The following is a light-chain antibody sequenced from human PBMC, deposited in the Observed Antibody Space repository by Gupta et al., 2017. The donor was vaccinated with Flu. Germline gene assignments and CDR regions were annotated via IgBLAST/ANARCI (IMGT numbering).Light chain of an antibody. J-gene: IGKJ2*01. V-gene: IGKV6-21*02. Sequence: KEKGTMTCRASQTIGSSLHWYQQKPDQSPKLLIKYASQSISGVPSRFSGSGSGTDFTLTINSLETEDAATYYCHQSSSLPRTFGQGTKLEIK. CDR1: QTIGSS. CDR2: YAS. CDR3: HQSSSLPRT.